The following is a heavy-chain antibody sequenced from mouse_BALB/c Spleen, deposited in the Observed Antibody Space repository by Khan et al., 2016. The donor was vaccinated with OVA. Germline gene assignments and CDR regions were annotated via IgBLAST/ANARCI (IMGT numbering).Heavy chain of an antibody. J-gene: IGHJ3*01. CDR1: GYSITSDYA. Sequence: EVQLQESGPGLVKPSQSLSLTCTVTGYSITSDYAWNWIRQFPGNRLEWMGYITYSGRTSYTPSLKSRISITRDTSKNQFFLQLHSVTIDDTATYYGSGGRAYWGQGTLVTVSA. D-gene: IGHD3-3*01. V-gene: IGHV3-2*02. CDR2: ITYSGRT. CDR3: SGGRAY.